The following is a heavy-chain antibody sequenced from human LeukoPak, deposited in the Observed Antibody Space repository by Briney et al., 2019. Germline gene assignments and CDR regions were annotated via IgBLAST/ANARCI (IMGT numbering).Heavy chain of an antibody. CDR1: GGSISSYY. CDR3: AREGTSGTHLNWFDP. CDR2: IYGSGST. J-gene: IGHJ5*02. D-gene: IGHD1-1*01. Sequence: QPSETLSLTCTVSGGSISSYYWSWIRQPPGKGLEWIGHIYGSGSTNYNPSLKSRVTLSVDTSKNQFSLKLSSVTAADTAVYYCAREGTSGTHLNWFDPWGQGTLVTVSS. V-gene: IGHV4-59*01.